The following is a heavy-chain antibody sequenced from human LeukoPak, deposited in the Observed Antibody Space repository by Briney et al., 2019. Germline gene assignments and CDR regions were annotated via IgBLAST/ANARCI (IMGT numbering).Heavy chain of an antibody. J-gene: IGHJ4*02. Sequence: PGGSLRLSCADSGFTFSAYSMNWVRQAPGKGLEWVSSISGSSSYIYYADSVKGRFTISRDNAKNSLYLQMNSLRAEDTAVYYCASEYFYCSGSYYSGYWGQGTLVTVSS. CDR1: GFTFSAYS. CDR3: ASEYFYCSGSYYSGY. CDR2: ISGSSSYI. D-gene: IGHD3-10*01. V-gene: IGHV3-21*01.